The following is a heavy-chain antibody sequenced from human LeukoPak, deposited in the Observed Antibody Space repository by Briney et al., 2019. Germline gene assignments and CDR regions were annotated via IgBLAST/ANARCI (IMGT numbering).Heavy chain of an antibody. CDR3: AKSPQFSYPYFLDY. D-gene: IGHD3-16*02. V-gene: IGHV3-23*01. J-gene: IGHJ4*02. Sequence: PGGSLRLSCAASGLTFTSYAMSWVRQAPGKGLEWLSSVGGGGGTTYYADSVKGRFTISRDNSKNTLNLQMTSLRAEDTAVYYCAKSPQFSYPYFLDYWGQGALVTVSS. CDR1: GLTFTSYA. CDR2: VGGGGGTT.